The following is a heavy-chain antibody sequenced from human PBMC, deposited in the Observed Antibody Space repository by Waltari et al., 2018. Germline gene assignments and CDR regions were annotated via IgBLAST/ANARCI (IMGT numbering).Heavy chain of an antibody. Sequence: EVQLVESGGGLVQPGGSLRLSCAASGFTFRRYWLGWVRPAPGKGLEWVANIKQDGSEKYYVDSVKGRFTISRDNAKNSLYLQMNSLRAEDTAVYYCARVYDSSGYYTYYFDYWGQGTLVTVSS. J-gene: IGHJ4*02. V-gene: IGHV3-7*04. CDR3: ARVYDSSGYYTYYFDY. CDR2: IKQDGSEK. D-gene: IGHD3-22*01. CDR1: GFTFRRYW.